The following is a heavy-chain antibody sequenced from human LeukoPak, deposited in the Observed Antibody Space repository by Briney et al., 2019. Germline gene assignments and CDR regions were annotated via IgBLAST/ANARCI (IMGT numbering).Heavy chain of an antibody. CDR3: ARDLYYDSSGYYSPHY. CDR2: IWFDKNQ. V-gene: IGHV3-33*01. J-gene: IGHJ4*02. D-gene: IGHD3-22*01. CDR1: GFILNDYG. Sequence: GGSLRLSCAASGFILNDYGMHWVRQAPGKGLEWVADIWFDKNQHFADSVKGRFAISRDNSKNTLYLQMNSLRAEDTAVYYCARDLYYDSSGYYSPHYWGQGTLVTVSS.